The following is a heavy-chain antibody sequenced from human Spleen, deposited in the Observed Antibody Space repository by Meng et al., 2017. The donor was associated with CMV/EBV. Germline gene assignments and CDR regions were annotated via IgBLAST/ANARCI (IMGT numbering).Heavy chain of an antibody. J-gene: IGHJ4*02. CDR1: GFTVSSNY. V-gene: IGHV3-53*01. CDR2: IYSGGST. D-gene: IGHD3-10*01. Sequence: GESLKISCAASGFTVSSNYMSWVRQAPGKGLEWVSVIYSGGSTYYADSVKGRFTISRDNSKNTLYLQMNSLRAEDTAVYYCAKEFGKIDYWGQGTLVTVSS. CDR3: AKEFGKIDY.